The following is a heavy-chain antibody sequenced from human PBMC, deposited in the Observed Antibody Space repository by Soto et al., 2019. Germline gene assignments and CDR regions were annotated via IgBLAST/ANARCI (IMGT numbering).Heavy chain of an antibody. V-gene: IGHV4-30-4*01. CDR3: ARVPSPFDYYYAMDV. J-gene: IGHJ6*02. D-gene: IGHD3-16*01. CDR1: GDSTSSGNKY. CDR2: IFSSGTT. Sequence: LSLTCTVSGDSTSSGNKYWSWIRQPPGKGLEWIGYIFSSGTTYYNPSLKSRLTMSLDASQNQFSLKLNSLTDADTAVYFCARVPSPFDYYYAMDVWGQGTTVTVSS.